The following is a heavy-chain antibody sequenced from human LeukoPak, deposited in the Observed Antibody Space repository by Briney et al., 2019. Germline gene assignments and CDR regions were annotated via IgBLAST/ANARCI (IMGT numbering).Heavy chain of an antibody. CDR1: GGSFSGYY. J-gene: IGHJ4*02. CDR3: ARDFPLDY. D-gene: IGHD3-3*01. Sequence: PSETLSLTCAVYGGSFSGYYWSWIRQPPGKGLEWIGEINHSGSTNYNPSLKSRVTISVDTSKNQFPLKLSSVTAADTAVYYCARDFPLDYWGQGTLVTVSS. V-gene: IGHV4-34*01. CDR2: INHSGST.